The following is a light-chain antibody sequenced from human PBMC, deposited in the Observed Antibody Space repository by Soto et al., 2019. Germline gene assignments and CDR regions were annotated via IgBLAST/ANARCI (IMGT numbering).Light chain of an antibody. J-gene: IGKJ3*01. V-gene: IGKV4-1*01. Sequence: IVMTQSPDSLAVSLGERATINCRSSKTIFYRPTKRTYLAWYHQKSGQPPKLIISWTSTRESGVPDRFSGSGSGTDFTLSISSLQAGDAAVYYCQQFYSSPYTFGPGTNVDVK. CDR3: QQFYSSPYT. CDR1: KTIFYRPTKRTY. CDR2: WTS.